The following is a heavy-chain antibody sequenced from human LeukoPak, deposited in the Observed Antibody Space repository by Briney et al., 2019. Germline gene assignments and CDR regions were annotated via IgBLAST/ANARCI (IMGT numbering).Heavy chain of an antibody. Sequence: GGSLRPSCAASGFTFSSYGMHWVRQAPGKGLEWVAVIWNDGSKSNYPDSVKGRFTISRDDSKNTLFLQMSSLRVEDTAVYYCARFRSGWYMDYWGQGTLVTVSS. D-gene: IGHD6-19*01. J-gene: IGHJ4*02. CDR3: ARFRSGWYMDY. CDR1: GFTFSSYG. CDR2: IWNDGSKS. V-gene: IGHV3-33*08.